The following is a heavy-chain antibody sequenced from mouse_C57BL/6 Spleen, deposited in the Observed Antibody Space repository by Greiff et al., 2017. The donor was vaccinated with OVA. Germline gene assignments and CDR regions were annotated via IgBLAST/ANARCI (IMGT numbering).Heavy chain of an antibody. CDR1: GFTFSDYY. V-gene: IGHV5-12*01. CDR3: ARHDGGYAVDY. Sequence: EVKLVESGGGLVQPGGSLKLSCAASGFTFSDYYMYWVRQTPEKRLEWVAYISNGGGSTYYPDTVKGRFTISRDNATNTPYLQMSRLKSEAAAMYYCARHDGGYAVDYWGQGPSVTVSS. J-gene: IGHJ4*01. CDR2: ISNGGGST.